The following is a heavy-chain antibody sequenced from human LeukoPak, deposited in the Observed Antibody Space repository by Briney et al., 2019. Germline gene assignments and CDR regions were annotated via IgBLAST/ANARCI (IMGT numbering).Heavy chain of an antibody. D-gene: IGHD2/OR15-2a*01. CDR2: INSDGGWT. CDR3: VSFYETY. Sequence: GGSLRLSCAASGNYWMHWVRQAPGKGLVWVSHINSDGGWTSYTDSVKGRFTISKDNAKNTVYLQMNSLRAEDTAVYYCVSFYETYWGRGTLVTVSS. CDR1: GNYW. J-gene: IGHJ4*02. V-gene: IGHV3-74*01.